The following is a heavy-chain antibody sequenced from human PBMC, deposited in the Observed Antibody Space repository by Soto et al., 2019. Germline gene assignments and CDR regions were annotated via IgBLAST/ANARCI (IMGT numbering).Heavy chain of an antibody. CDR2: ISAYNGNT. D-gene: IGHD6-19*01. Sequence: GASVKVSCKASGYTFTSYGISWVRQAPGQGLEWMGWISAYNGNTNYAQKLQGRVTMTTDTSTSTAYMELRSLRSDDTAVYYCARDASGWYRYYYYGMDVWGQGTTVTVSS. CDR1: GYTFTSYG. V-gene: IGHV1-18*04. J-gene: IGHJ6*02. CDR3: ARDASGWYRYYYYGMDV.